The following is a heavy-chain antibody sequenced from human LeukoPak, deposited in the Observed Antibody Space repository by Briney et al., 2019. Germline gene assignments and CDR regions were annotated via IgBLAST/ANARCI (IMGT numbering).Heavy chain of an antibody. CDR2: IKQDGSEK. CDR1: GFTFSSYW. D-gene: IGHD3-3*01. CDR3: ARELTGDGYYDFWSGYNYYYGMDV. Sequence: PGGSLRLSCAASGFTFSSYWMSWVRQAPGKGLEWVANIKQDGSEKYYVDSVKGRFTISRDNAKNSLYLQMNSLRAEDTAVYYCARELTGDGYYDFWSGYNYYYGMDVWGQRTTVTVSS. J-gene: IGHJ6*02. V-gene: IGHV3-7*03.